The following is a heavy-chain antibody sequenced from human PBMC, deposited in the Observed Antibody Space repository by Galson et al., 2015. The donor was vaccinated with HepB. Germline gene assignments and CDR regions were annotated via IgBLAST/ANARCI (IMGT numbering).Heavy chain of an antibody. Sequence: LSLTCGVYGGSFSGYHWSWIRQPPGKGLEWIGEINHSGSTNYNPSLKSRVTISVDTSKNQFSLKLSSVTAADTAVYYCARGRVTTIVVVNYYYYYMDVWGKGTTVTVS. CDR1: GGSFSGYH. V-gene: IGHV4-34*01. CDR2: INHSGST. D-gene: IGHD3-22*01. J-gene: IGHJ6*03. CDR3: ARGRVTTIVVVNYYYYYMDV.